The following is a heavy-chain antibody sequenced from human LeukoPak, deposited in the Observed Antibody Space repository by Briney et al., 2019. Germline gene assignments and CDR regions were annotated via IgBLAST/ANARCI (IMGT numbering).Heavy chain of an antibody. CDR1: GGSISSYY. V-gene: IGHV4-59*01. J-gene: IGHJ6*03. Sequence: SETLSLTCTVSGGSISSYYWSWIRQPPGKGLEWIGYIYYSGSTNYNPSLKSRVTISVDTSKNQFSLKLSSVTAADTAVYYCARVPEYYYYYMDVWGKGTTVTVSS. CDR2: IYYSGST. CDR3: ARVPEYYYYYMDV.